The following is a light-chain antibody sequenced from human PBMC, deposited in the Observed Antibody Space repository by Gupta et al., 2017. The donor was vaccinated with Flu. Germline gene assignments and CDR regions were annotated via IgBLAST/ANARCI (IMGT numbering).Light chain of an antibody. Sequence: DTVMNPSPLLFPVTPGEPASISCRSSQSLLYSNGYNYLDWYVQKPGQSPQLLIYLASNRASGVPDRFTGGGSGTIFTLKFSRVEAEDVGVYYCKQTLRTPRTFGQGTKVEIK. CDR3: KQTLRTPRT. CDR2: LAS. CDR1: QSLLYSNGYNY. V-gene: IGKV2-28*01. J-gene: IGKJ1*01.